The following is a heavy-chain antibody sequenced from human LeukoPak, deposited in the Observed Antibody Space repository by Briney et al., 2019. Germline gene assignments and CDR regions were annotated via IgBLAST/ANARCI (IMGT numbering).Heavy chain of an antibody. Sequence: ASVKVSCKVSGYTLTELSMHWVRQAPGKGLEWMEGFDPEDDETIYAQKFQGRVTMTGDTSTDTAYMELSSLRSEDTAVYCCATDKPDTVSDAFEIWGQGTTVTVS. CDR3: ATDKPDTVSDAFEI. V-gene: IGHV1-24*01. CDR1: GYTLTELS. CDR2: FDPEDDET. J-gene: IGHJ3*02. D-gene: IGHD1-14*01.